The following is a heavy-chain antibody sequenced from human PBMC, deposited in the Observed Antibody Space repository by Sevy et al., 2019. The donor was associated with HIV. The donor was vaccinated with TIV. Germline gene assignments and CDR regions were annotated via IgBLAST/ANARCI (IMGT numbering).Heavy chain of an antibody. CDR3: ARDTPRVITSN. J-gene: IGHJ4*02. CDR1: GFTFSSYS. D-gene: IGHD3-16*01. Sequence: GGSLRLSCAASGFTFSSYSMNWVRQAPGKGLEWVSYIGGSSTTIHYADSVKGRFTISRDNAKNSLYLQMNSLRAEDTALYYCARDTPRVITSNWGQGTLVTVSS. V-gene: IGHV3-48*01. CDR2: IGGSSTTI.